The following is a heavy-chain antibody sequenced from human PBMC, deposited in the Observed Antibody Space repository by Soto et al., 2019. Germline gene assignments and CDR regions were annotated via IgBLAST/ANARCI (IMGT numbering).Heavy chain of an antibody. CDR1: GGSISSGGYY. CDR2: IYYSGST. V-gene: IGHV4-31*03. D-gene: IGHD2-21*02. CDR3: ARGEVAGDSLRHYGLKR. J-gene: IGHJ4*02. Sequence: QVQLQESGPGLVKPSQTLSLTCTVSGGSISSGGYYWSWIRQHPGKGLEWIGYIYYSGSTYYNPSLKSRVTISVDTSKNQFSLKLSSVTAADTAVYYCARGEVAGDSLRHYGLKRWGQGTLVTVSS.